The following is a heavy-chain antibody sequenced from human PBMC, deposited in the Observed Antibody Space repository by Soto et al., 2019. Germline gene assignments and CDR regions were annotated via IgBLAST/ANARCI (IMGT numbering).Heavy chain of an antibody. V-gene: IGHV3-23*01. J-gene: IGHJ4*02. CDR2: ISGTGGDT. CDR1: GFSFSKYA. Sequence: GGSLRLSCAASGFSFSKYAMSWVRQAPGKGLEWVSTISGTGGDTYYAGSVEGRFTISRDNSENTLYLQMNDLSAEDTALYFCAKDLNIYNSNCHPLWGQGTLVTVSS. CDR3: AKDLNIYNSNCHPL. D-gene: IGHD1-1*01.